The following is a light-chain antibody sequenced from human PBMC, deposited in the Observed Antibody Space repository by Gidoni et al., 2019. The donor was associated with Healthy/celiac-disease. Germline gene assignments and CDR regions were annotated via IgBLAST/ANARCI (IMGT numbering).Light chain of an antibody. J-gene: IGLJ3*02. V-gene: IGLV1-47*01. CDR2: RNN. CDR1: SSNIGSNY. CDR3: AAWDDSLSGPTV. Sequence: QSVMTQPPSASRTPGQRVTISCSGSSSNIGSNYVYWYQQLPGTAPKLLIYRNNQRPSGVPDRFSGSKSGTSASLAISGLRSEDEADYYCAAWDDSLSGPTVFGGGTKLTVL.